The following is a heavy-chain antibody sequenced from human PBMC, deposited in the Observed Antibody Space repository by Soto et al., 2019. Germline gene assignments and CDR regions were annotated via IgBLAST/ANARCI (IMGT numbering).Heavy chain of an antibody. CDR2: ISYDGSNK. D-gene: IGHD2-8*02. CDR3: AKATATGGGAFDI. V-gene: IGHV3-30-3*01. J-gene: IGHJ3*02. Sequence: PGGSLRLSCAASGFTFSSYAMHWVRQAPGKGLEWVAVISYDGSNKYYADSVKGRFTISRDSSQNTVYLQMNSLTVGDTALYYCAKATATGGGAFDICGQGTMVTVSS. CDR1: GFTFSSYA.